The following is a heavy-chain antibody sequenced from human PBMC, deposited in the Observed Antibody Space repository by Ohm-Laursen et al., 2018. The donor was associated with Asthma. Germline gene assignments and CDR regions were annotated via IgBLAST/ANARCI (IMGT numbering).Heavy chain of an antibody. CDR3: VTDAWWSYVH. J-gene: IGHJ4*02. Sequence: SLRLSCTATGVAFTDSWMSWVRQLPGGSLEWVAKINPLGYEKYYMDSVRDRFTVSRDNAKNSLYLEMNSLRVEDTAVYYCVTDAWWSYVHWGLGTLVTVSS. V-gene: IGHV3-7*01. D-gene: IGHD1-26*01. CDR1: GVAFTDSW. CDR2: INPLGYEK.